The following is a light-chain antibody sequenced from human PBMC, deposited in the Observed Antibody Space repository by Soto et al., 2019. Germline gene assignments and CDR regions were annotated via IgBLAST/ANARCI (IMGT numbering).Light chain of an antibody. J-gene: IGKJ5*01. CDR3: QQRSDWPLT. V-gene: IGKV3D-20*02. CDR2: GAS. Sequence: EIVLTQTPGTLSLSPGGRATLSCRASQSVSSTYLAWYQQKPGQAPRLLIYGASSRATGIPDRFSGSGSGTDFTLTISSLEPEDFAVYYCQQRSDWPLTCGQGTQREIK. CDR1: QSVSSTY.